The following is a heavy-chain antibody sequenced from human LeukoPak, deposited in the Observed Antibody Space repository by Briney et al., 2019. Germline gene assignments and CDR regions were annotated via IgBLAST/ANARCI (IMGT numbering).Heavy chain of an antibody. J-gene: IGHJ6*02. CDR2: ISGSGGST. CDR1: GFTFSSYA. V-gene: IGHV3-23*01. D-gene: IGHD3-22*01. CDR3: ARDYDSSGYYWYYYYGMDV. Sequence: GGSLRLSCAASGFTFSSYAMSWVRQAPGKGLEWVSAISGSGGSTYYADSVKGRFTISRDNSKNSPYLQMNSLRAEDTAVYYCARDYDSSGYYWYYYYGMDVWGQGTTVTVSS.